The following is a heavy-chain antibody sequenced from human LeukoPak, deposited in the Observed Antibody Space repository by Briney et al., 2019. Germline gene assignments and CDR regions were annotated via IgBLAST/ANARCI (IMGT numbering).Heavy chain of an antibody. Sequence: ASVKVSCKASRDTFTSYLVIWVRQATGQGLEWMGGMNPNTGNTGYAQKFQGRVTMTWDTSISTAYMELSSLRSEDTAVYYCARGSRLNHAFDIWGQGTMVTVSS. CDR3: ARGSRLNHAFDI. CDR1: RDTFTSYL. V-gene: IGHV1-8*01. J-gene: IGHJ3*02. D-gene: IGHD3-16*01. CDR2: MNPNTGNT.